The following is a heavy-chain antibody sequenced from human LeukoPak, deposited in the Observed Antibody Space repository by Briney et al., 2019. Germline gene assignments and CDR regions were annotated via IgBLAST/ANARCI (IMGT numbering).Heavy chain of an antibody. J-gene: IGHJ5*02. CDR3: ARGASPDYYGSGSFYSRFDP. CDR2: MNPHSDNT. Sequence: GASVKASCKASGYTFTNYDINWVRQATGQGLEWMGWMNPHSDNTGYAQKFQGRVTMTRNTSISTAYMELRSLTSEDTAVYYCARGASPDYYGSGSFYSRFDPWGQGTLVSVSS. CDR1: GYTFTNYD. D-gene: IGHD3-10*01. V-gene: IGHV1-8*01.